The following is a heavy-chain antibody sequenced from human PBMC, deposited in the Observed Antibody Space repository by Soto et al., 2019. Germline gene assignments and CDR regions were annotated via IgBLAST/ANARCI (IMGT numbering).Heavy chain of an antibody. Sequence: GGSLRLSCAASGFTFSSYSMNWVRQAPGKGLEWVSSISSSSSYIYYADSVKGRFTISRDNARNSLYLQMNSLRAEDTAVYYCARGRIAAAGRYIDYWGQGTLVTASS. D-gene: IGHD6-13*01. CDR1: GFTFSSYS. V-gene: IGHV3-21*01. CDR2: ISSSSSYI. CDR3: ARGRIAAAGRYIDY. J-gene: IGHJ4*02.